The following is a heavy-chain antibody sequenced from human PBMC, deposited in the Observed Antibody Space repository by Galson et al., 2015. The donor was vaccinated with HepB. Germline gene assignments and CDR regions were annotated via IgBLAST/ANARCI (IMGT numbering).Heavy chain of an antibody. V-gene: IGHV4-31*03. Sequence: TLSLTCTVSGGSIRSGGYYWSWIRQHPGKGPESIGYISYSGSAYYNPSLKSRIIISMDTSKNQFFLQLNSVTAADTAVYYCARGIRTVDAFDVWGQGTMVTVSS. CDR1: GGSIRSGGYY. CDR2: ISYSGSA. J-gene: IGHJ3*01. D-gene: IGHD2-2*01. CDR3: ARGIRTVDAFDV.